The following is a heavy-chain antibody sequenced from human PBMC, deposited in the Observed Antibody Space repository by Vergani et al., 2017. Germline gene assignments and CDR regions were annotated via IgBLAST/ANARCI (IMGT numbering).Heavy chain of an antibody. D-gene: IGHD1-7*01. J-gene: IGHJ5*02. CDR3: ARDNWNYANXFDP. CDR2: INHSGST. Sequence: QVQLQQWGAGLLKPSETLSLTCAVYGGSFSGYYWSWIRQPPGKGLEWIGEINHSGSTNYNPSLKSRVTISVDTSKNQFSLKLSSVTAADTAVYYCARDNWNYANXFDPWGQGTLVTVSS. V-gene: IGHV4-34*01. CDR1: GGSFSGYY.